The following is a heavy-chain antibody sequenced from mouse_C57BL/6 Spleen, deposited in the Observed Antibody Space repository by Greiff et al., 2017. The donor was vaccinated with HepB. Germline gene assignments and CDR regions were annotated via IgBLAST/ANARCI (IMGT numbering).Heavy chain of an antibody. CDR1: GYTFTDYN. J-gene: IGHJ3*01. Sequence: EVQLQESGPELVKPGASVKIPCKASGYTFTDYNMDWVKQSHGKSLEWIGDINPNNGGTIYNQKFKGKATLTVDKSSSTAYMELRSLTSEDTAVYYCARVNYGNSAWFAYWGQGTLVTVSA. D-gene: IGHD2-1*01. V-gene: IGHV1-18*01. CDR2: INPNNGGT. CDR3: ARVNYGNSAWFAY.